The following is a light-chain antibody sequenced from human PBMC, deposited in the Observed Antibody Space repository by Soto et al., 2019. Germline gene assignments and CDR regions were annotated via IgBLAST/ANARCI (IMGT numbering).Light chain of an antibody. V-gene: IGKV1-39*01. CDR2: AAS. CDR3: QQYDTYSRT. J-gene: IGKJ1*01. Sequence: DIQMTQSPSSLSASVGDRVTITCRASQSISSYLNWYQQKPGKAPKLLIYAASSLQRGVPSRFSGSGSGTDFTLTISSLQPEDFATYYCQQYDTYSRTFGQGTKVEVK. CDR1: QSISSY.